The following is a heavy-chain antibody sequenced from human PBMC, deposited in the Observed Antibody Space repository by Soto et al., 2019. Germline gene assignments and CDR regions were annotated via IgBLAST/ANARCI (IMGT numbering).Heavy chain of an antibody. CDR2: ISKSDYT. CDR1: GFAFNNYG. J-gene: IGHJ4*02. V-gene: IGHV3-21*01. Sequence: GGSLRLSCTVSGFAFNNYGINWVRQAPGKGLEWVSSISKSDYTYYSDSVKGRFTISRDNAKNSVSLQMNTLRVEDTAVYYCAREDSIIIPAVSDFWGPGTLVTVSS. D-gene: IGHD2-2*01. CDR3: AREDSIIIPAVSDF.